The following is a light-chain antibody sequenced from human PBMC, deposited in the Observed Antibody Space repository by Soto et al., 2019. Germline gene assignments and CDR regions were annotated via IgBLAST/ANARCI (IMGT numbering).Light chain of an antibody. V-gene: IGLV2-8*01. CDR3: SSYAGTHIV. J-gene: IGLJ1*01. CDR1: SSDVGGYNY. CDR2: DVT. Sequence: QSVLNQPPSASGSPGQSVTISCTGTSSDVGGYNYVSWYQQHPGKAPKLLIYDVTARPSGVPDRFSGSKSGNTASLTVSGLQAEDEADYYCSSYAGTHIVFGTVTKVTVL.